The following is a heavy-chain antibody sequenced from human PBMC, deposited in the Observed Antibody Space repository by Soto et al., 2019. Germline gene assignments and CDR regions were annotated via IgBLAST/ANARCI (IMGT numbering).Heavy chain of an antibody. J-gene: IGHJ5*02. CDR3: ALGGSAWLSYNWVDP. V-gene: IGHV1-69*12. Sequence: QVQLVQSGAEVKKPGSSVKVSCKASGGTFSSYAISWGRQAPGQGLEWMGGIIPIFDTANYAQKFQGRVTITADESTGTADMELSSLRSEDTAVYYCALGGSAWLSYNWVDPWGQGTLVTVSS. CDR1: GGTFSSYA. D-gene: IGHD3-10*01. CDR2: IIPIFDTA.